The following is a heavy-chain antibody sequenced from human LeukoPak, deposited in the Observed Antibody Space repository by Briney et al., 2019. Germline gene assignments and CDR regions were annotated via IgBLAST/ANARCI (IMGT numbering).Heavy chain of an antibody. D-gene: IGHD1-14*01. V-gene: IGHV4-39*01. Sequence: PSETLSLTCTVSGGSINSPTYYWAWIRQSPGKGLEWIGSIFYNGSTYYNLSLKSRVTISVDTSRNQFSLKLSSVTAADTAVYHCAKSDHTKTYYFDYWGQGALVTVSS. CDR2: IFYNGST. CDR1: GGSINSPTYY. CDR3: AKSDHTKTYYFDY. J-gene: IGHJ4*02.